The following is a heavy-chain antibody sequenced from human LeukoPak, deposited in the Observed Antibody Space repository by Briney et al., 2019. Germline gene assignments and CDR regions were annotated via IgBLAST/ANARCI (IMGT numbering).Heavy chain of an antibody. J-gene: IGHJ4*02. D-gene: IGHD2-2*01. CDR3: ARDQSPRRGLLVPAAPDY. V-gene: IGHV3-48*01. CDR1: GFTFSSYS. Sequence: PGGSLRLSCAASGFTFSSYSMNWVRQAPGKGLEWVSYISSSSSTIYYADSVKGRFTISRDTAKNSLYLKLNSLRAEDTAVYYCARDQSPRRGLLVPAAPDYWGQGTLVTVSS. CDR2: ISSSSSTI.